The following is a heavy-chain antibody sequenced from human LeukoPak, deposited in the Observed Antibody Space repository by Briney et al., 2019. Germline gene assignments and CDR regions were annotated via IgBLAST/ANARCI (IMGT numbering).Heavy chain of an antibody. V-gene: IGHV3-7*01. CDR3: AISATARGGFDF. D-gene: IGHD6-25*01. Sequence: PGGSLRLSRAASGFTFRSYWMSWAREPPGKGLEWVANIKQDGCEKYYVDSVKGRFTISRDNAKNSLFLQMNSLRAEDTAVYFCAISATARGGFDFWGQGTLVTVSS. J-gene: IGHJ4*02. CDR2: IKQDGCEK. CDR1: GFTFRSYW.